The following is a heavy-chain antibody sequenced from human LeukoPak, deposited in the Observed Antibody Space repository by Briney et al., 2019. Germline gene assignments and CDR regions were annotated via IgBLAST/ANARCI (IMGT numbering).Heavy chain of an antibody. D-gene: IGHD3-22*01. J-gene: IGHJ4*02. CDR1: GGSISSYY. V-gene: IGHV4-59*01. CDR2: IYYSGST. CDR3: ARGHYYDSSGHDY. Sequence: PSETLSLTCTVPGGSISSYYWSWIRQPPGKGLEWIGYIYYSGSTNYNPSLKSRVTISVDTSKNQFSLKLSSVTAADTAVYYCARGHYYDSSGHDYWGQGTLVTVSS.